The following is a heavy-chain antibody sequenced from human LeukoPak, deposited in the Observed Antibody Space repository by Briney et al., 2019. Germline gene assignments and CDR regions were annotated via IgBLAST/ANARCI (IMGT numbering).Heavy chain of an antibody. J-gene: IGHJ4*02. CDR3: ARGDDGFDF. Sequence: SETLSLTCAVYGGSFSGYYWSWIRQPPGKGLEWIGEINHSGSTNYNPSLKSRVTISVDTSKNQFSLKLSSVTAAETAVYYGARGDDGFDFWGQETLVTVSS. V-gene: IGHV4-34*01. CDR1: GGSFSGYY. CDR2: INHSGST.